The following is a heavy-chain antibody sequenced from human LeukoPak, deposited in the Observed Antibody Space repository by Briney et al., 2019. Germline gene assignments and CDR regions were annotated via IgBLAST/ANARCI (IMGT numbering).Heavy chain of an antibody. CDR1: GFTFSSYS. Sequence: PGGSLRLSCAASGFTFSSYSMNWVRQAPGKGLVWVSSTNSDGSSTGYTDSVKGRFTVSRDNSKNTLYLQMNSLRAEDTGVYYCARARWYSSDYWGQGTLVTVSS. D-gene: IGHD5-24*01. CDR2: TNSDGSST. V-gene: IGHV3-74*01. J-gene: IGHJ4*02. CDR3: ARARWYSSDY.